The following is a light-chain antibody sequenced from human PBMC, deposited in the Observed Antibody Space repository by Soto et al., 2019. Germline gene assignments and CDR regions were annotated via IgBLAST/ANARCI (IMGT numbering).Light chain of an antibody. CDR1: SGSIASNY. CDR3: QSYHSGNVV. V-gene: IGLV6-57*04. CDR2: EDN. J-gene: IGLJ2*01. Sequence: LTQPHSVSESPGKTVTISCTRSSGSIASNYVQWYQQRPGSAPTPVIHEDNERPSGVPDRFSGSIDSSSNSASLTISGLKTDDEADYYCQSYHSGNVVFGGGTKLTVL.